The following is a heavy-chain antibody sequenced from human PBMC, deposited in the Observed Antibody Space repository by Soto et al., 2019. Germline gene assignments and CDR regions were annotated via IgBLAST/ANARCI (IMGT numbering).Heavy chain of an antibody. CDR3: ARVGKEKIVGATDYYYYGMDV. J-gene: IGHJ6*02. D-gene: IGHD1-26*01. CDR2: INPNSGGT. Sequence: ASVKVSCKASGYTFTGYYMHWVRQAPGQGLEWMGWINPNSGGTNYAQKFQGWVTMTRDTSISTAYMELSRLRSDDTAVYYCARVGKEKIVGATDYYYYGMDVWGQGTTVTVSS. V-gene: IGHV1-2*04. CDR1: GYTFTGYY.